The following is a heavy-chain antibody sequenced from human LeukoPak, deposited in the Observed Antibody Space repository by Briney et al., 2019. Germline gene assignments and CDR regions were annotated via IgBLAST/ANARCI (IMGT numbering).Heavy chain of an antibody. Sequence: GASVKVSCTASGYTFSSYYMHWVRQAPRQGLEWMGLIDPSSSSTSYAQKFQGRVTMTRDVSTSTVYMELSSLRSDDTAAYYCARQLYSTSSPRVFAYWGQVTLVTVSS. V-gene: IGHV1-46*01. CDR3: ARQLYSTSSPRVFAY. CDR1: GYTFSSYY. J-gene: IGHJ4*01. CDR2: IDPSSSST. D-gene: IGHD6-6*01.